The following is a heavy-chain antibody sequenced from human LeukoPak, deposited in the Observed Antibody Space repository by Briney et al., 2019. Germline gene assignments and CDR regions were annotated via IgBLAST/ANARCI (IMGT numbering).Heavy chain of an antibody. Sequence: GGSLRLSCAASGFTFSSYSMNWVRQAPGKGLEWVSSISSSSSYIYYADSVKGRFTISRDNAKNSLYLQMNSLRAEDTAVYYCARAIGYCSSTSCLNWFDPWGQGTLVTVSS. J-gene: IGHJ5*02. CDR2: ISSSSSYI. CDR3: ARAIGYCSSTSCLNWFDP. CDR1: GFTFSSYS. V-gene: IGHV3-21*01. D-gene: IGHD2-2*03.